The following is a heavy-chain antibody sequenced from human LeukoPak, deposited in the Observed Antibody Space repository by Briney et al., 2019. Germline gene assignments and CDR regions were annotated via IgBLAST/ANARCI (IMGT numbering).Heavy chain of an antibody. D-gene: IGHD6-13*01. CDR1: GGSISSSSYY. Sequence: SETLSLTCTVSGGSISSSSYYWGWIRQPPGKGLEWIGSIYYSGSTYYNPSLKSRVTISVDTSKNQFSLKLSSVTAADTAVYYCAGQQLAKDGMGVWGQGTTVTVSS. J-gene: IGHJ6*02. CDR3: AGQQLAKDGMGV. CDR2: IYYSGST. V-gene: IGHV4-39*01.